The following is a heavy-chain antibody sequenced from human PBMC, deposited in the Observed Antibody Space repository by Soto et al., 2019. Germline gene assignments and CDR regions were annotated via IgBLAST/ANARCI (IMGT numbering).Heavy chain of an antibody. J-gene: IGHJ6*02. CDR1: GYTFRNYG. D-gene: IGHD6-19*01. V-gene: IGHV1-18*01. Sequence: ASVKVSFKTSGYTFRNYGINWVRQAPGQGVEWMGWISGYNGNTNYAQTVQGRVTMTTDTSTGTVYMELRSLKSDDTAIYHCSRFIMVGGWFDPNYYHGMDVWGQGTTVTVSS. CDR3: SRFIMVGGWFDPNYYHGMDV. CDR2: ISGYNGNT.